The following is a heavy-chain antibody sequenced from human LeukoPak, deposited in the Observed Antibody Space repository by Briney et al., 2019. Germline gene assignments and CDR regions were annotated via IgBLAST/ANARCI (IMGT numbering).Heavy chain of an antibody. Sequence: ASVKVSCKASGYTFTSYGISWVRQAPGQGLEWMGWISAYNGNTNYAQKLQGRVTMTTDTTTSTAYMELRSLRSDDTAVYYCASGVYDSSGYSFDYWGQGTLVTVSS. CDR1: GYTFTSYG. J-gene: IGHJ4*02. V-gene: IGHV1-18*01. CDR2: ISAYNGNT. D-gene: IGHD3-22*01. CDR3: ASGVYDSSGYSFDY.